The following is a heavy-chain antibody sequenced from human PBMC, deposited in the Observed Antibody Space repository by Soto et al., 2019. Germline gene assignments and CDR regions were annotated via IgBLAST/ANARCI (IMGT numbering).Heavy chain of an antibody. J-gene: IGHJ5*02. V-gene: IGHV1-2*02. CDR3: ARVGPTGWFDP. CDR2: INTKTGGT. CDR1: GYSFTDYY. Sequence: QVHLVQSGAEVKKPGASVKVSCKASGYSFTDYYMHWVRQAPGQGLEWMGWINTKTGGTNYAQRGHGRVTMTGDTSIHTAYMELRRLSSDDTAGYYCARVGPTGWFDPWGQGTVVTVSS.